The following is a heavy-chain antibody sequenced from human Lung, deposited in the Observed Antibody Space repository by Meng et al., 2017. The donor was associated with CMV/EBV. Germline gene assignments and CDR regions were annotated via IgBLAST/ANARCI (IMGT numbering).Heavy chain of an antibody. CDR3: ARPNVHYDFWSGCDY. CDR1: GFTFSSYA. J-gene: IGHJ4*02. V-gene: IGHV3-30*04. D-gene: IGHD3-3*01. Sequence: GEXXKISCAASGFTFSSYAMHWVRQAPGKGLEWVAVISYDGSNKYYAASVKGRFTISRDNSKNTLYLQMNSLRAEETAVYYCARPNVHYDFWSGCDYWGQGALVTVSS. CDR2: ISYDGSNK.